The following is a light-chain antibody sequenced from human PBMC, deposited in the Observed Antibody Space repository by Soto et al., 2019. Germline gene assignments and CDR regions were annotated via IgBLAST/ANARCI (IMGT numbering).Light chain of an antibody. CDR2: GAS. CDR1: QSVSTN. Sequence: IVMTPSPATLSASPGERPTLSCRASQSVSTNLSWYQQKPGQAPRLLIYGASTRATGIPARFSGSGSGTEFTLTISSLQSEDFAVYYCQQFHNWPPITFGQGTRLEIK. J-gene: IGKJ5*01. CDR3: QQFHNWPPIT. V-gene: IGKV3-15*01.